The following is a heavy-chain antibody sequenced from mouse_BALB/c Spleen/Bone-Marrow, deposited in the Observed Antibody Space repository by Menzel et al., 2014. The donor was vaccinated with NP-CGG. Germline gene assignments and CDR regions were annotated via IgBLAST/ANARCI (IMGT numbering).Heavy chain of an antibody. CDR2: IDPANGNT. V-gene: IGHV14-3*02. J-gene: IGHJ3*01. CDR3: ATTDSSGVFAY. Sequence: EVQGVESGAELVKPGASVKLSCTASGFNIKDTYMHWVKQRPEQGLEWIGRIDPANGNTKYDPKFQGKATITADTSSNTAYLQLSSLTSEDTAVYYCATTDSSGVFAYWGQGTLVTVSA. CDR1: GFNIKDTY. D-gene: IGHD3-2*01.